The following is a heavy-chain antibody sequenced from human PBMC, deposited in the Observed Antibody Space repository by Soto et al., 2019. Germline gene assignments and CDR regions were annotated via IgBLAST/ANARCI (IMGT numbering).Heavy chain of an antibody. V-gene: IGHV3-11*04. CDR1: GFTFSDYY. J-gene: IGHJ4*02. Sequence: RLSCAASGFTFSDYYMSWIRQAPGKGLEWVSYISKSSTIIYYADSVKGRFTVSRDNAKNSVYLEMNSLSAEDTALYYCARESEDLTSNFDYWGQGTLVTVSS. CDR3: ARESEDLTSNFDY. CDR2: ISKSSTII.